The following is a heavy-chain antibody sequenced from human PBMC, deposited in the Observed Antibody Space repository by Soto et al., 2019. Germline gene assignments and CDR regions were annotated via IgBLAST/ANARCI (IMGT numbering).Heavy chain of an antibody. Sequence: ASVKVSWKASGNTFTGYYMHWGRQAPGQGLEWMGWINPNSGGTNYAQKFQGWVTMTRDTSISTAYMELSRLRSDDTAVYYCARGFDFWSGSHNWFDPWGQGTLVTVSS. CDR2: INPNSGGT. V-gene: IGHV1-2*04. D-gene: IGHD3-3*01. J-gene: IGHJ5*02. CDR3: ARGFDFWSGSHNWFDP. CDR1: GNTFTGYY.